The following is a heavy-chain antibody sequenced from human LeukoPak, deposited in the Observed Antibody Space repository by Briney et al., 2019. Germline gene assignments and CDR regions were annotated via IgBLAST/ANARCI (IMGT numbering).Heavy chain of an antibody. Sequence: SQTLSLTRALSGDSVSSNSAAWNWIRQSPSRGLEWLGRTYYRSKWYNDYAVSVKSRITINPDTSKNQFSLQLNSVTPEDTAVYYCARGRPAVAVGGHNWFDPWGQGTLVTVSS. D-gene: IGHD2-15*01. CDR3: ARGRPAVAVGGHNWFDP. CDR2: TYYRSKWYN. J-gene: IGHJ5*02. CDR1: GDSVSSNSAA. V-gene: IGHV6-1*01.